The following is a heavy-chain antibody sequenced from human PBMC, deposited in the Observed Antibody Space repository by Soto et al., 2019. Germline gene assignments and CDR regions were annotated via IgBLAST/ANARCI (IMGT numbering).Heavy chain of an antibody. CDR3: ARGCSGGSCYSSFYYYGMDV. CDR2: INAGNGNT. CDR1: GYTFTSYA. D-gene: IGHD2-15*01. Sequence: ASVKVSCKASGYTFTSYAMHWVRQAPGQRLECMGWINAGNGNTKYSQKFQGRVTITRDTSASTAYMELSSLSSEDTAVYYCARGCSGGSCYSSFYYYGMDVWGQGTTVTVSS. V-gene: IGHV1-3*01. J-gene: IGHJ6*02.